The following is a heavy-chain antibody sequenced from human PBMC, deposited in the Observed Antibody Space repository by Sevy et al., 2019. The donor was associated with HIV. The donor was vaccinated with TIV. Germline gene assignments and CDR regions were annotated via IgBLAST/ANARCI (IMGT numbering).Heavy chain of an antibody. Sequence: GGSLRLSCVASRFTFRSFSMHWVRQAPGKGLEWVAAIWYDGRTERYADSVQGRFTISRDNSKKTLHLQMNSLRAEDTALYYCARDAARVIVPTAGFDSWGQGTLVTVSS. CDR1: RFTFRSFS. CDR2: IWYDGRTE. V-gene: IGHV3-33*01. CDR3: ARDAARVIVPTAGFDS. D-gene: IGHD1-1*01. J-gene: IGHJ5*01.